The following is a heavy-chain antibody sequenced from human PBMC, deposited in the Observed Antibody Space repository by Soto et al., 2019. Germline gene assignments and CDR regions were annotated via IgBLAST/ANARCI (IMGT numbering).Heavy chain of an antibody. J-gene: IGHJ6*02. Sequence: SETLSLTCAVSGGSISSSNWWSWVRQPPGKGLEWIGEIYHSGSTNYIPSLKSRVTISVDKSKNQFSLKLSSVTAADTAVYYCASEGQSGITGTTSDYYYGMDVWGQGTTVTVS. CDR2: IYHSGST. V-gene: IGHV4-4*02. CDR1: GGSISSSNW. CDR3: ASEGQSGITGTTSDYYYGMDV. D-gene: IGHD1-7*01.